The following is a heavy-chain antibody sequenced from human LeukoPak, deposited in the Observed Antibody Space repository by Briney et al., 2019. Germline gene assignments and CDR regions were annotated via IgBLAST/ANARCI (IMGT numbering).Heavy chain of an antibody. J-gene: IGHJ3*02. Sequence: GGSLRLSCAASGFTFSSYWMHWVRQAPGKGMVWVSRINSDGSSTNYADSVKGRFTISRDNAKNTLYLQMNSLRAEDTAVFYCVRTTDAFDIWGQGTMVTVAS. CDR3: VRTTDAFDI. D-gene: IGHD1-14*01. CDR2: INSDGSST. CDR1: GFTFSSYW. V-gene: IGHV3-74*01.